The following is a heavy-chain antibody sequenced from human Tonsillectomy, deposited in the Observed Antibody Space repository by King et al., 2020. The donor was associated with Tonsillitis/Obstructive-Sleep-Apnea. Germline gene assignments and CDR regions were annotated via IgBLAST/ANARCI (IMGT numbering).Heavy chain of an antibody. CDR1: GFTFSSCS. Sequence: VQLVESGGGLVQPGGSLRLSCAASGFTFSSCSMSWVRQPPGKGLEWVSTISVSGGKTYYADSVKGRFSISRDISENTLSLQMNSLRAEDTAVYYCVKGGWGSVSDYWGQGTLVTVSS. CDR3: VKGGWGSVSDY. D-gene: IGHD1-26*01. J-gene: IGHJ4*02. V-gene: IGHV3-23*04. CDR2: ISVSGGKT.